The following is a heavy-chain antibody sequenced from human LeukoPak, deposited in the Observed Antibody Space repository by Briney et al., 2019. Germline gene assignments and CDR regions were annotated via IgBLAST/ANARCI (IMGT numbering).Heavy chain of an antibody. CDR3: ARVLSSGWAGFDY. D-gene: IGHD6-19*01. CDR1: GGSISNYY. V-gene: IGHV4-59*01. CDR2: IYYSWTT. J-gene: IGHJ4*02. Sequence: SETLSLTCTVSGGSISNYYWTWIRQPPGKGLEWIAHIYYSWTTNYNPSLKRRVSISVDTSKNQFSLKLSSVTAADTAVYYCARVLSSGWAGFDYWGQGALVTVSS.